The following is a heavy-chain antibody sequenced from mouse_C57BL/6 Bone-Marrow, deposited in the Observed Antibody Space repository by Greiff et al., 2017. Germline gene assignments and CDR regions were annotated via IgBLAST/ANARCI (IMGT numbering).Heavy chain of an antibody. D-gene: IGHD1-1*01. J-gene: IGHJ3*01. V-gene: IGHV1-59*01. CDR2: IDPSDSYT. CDR3: ARSHYYGSSYTVAFAY. CDR1: GYTFTSYW. Sequence: QVQLQQPGAELVRPGTSVKLSCKASGYTFTSYWMHWVKQRPGQGLEWIGVIDPSDSYTNYNQKFKGKATLTVDTSSSTAYMQLSSLTSEDSAVYYCARSHYYGSSYTVAFAYWGQGTLVTVSA.